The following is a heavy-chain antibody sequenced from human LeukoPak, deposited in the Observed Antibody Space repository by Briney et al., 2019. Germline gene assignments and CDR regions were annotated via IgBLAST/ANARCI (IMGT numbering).Heavy chain of an antibody. CDR1: GFTFSSYW. D-gene: IGHD2-2*01. Sequence: GGSLRLSCAASGFTFSSYWMHWVRQAPGKGRVWVSRINSDGSSTSYADSVKGRFTISRDNAKNTLYLQTNSLRAEDTAVYYCAKHCSSTSCIDYWGQGTLATVSS. CDR2: INSDGSST. V-gene: IGHV3-74*01. CDR3: AKHCSSTSCIDY. J-gene: IGHJ4*02.